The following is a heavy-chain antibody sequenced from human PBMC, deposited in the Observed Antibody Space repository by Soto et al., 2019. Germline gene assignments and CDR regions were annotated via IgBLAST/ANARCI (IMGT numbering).Heavy chain of an antibody. V-gene: IGHV4-31*03. D-gene: IGHD3-16*01. CDR1: GGSISSGGYY. Sequence: QVQLQESGPGLVKPSQTLSLTCTVSGGSISSGGYYWSWIRHHPGKGLEWIGYIYYSGSTYYNPSLKSRVTISVDTSKNQFSLKLSSVTAADTAVYYCARGGVMWSPTKPYYYYGMDVWGQGTTVTVSS. J-gene: IGHJ6*02. CDR2: IYYSGST. CDR3: ARGGVMWSPTKPYYYYGMDV.